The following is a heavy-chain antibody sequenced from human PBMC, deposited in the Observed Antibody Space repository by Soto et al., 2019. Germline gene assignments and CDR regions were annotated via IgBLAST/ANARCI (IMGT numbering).Heavy chain of an antibody. CDR2: INHSGST. D-gene: IGHD3-10*01. CDR1: GGSFSGYY. Sequence: SETLSLTCAVYGGSFSGYYWSWIRQPPGKGLEWIGEINHSGSTNYNPSLKSRVTISVDTSKNQFSLKLSSVTAADTAVYYCARGPDRDSITMVRGASGGYYYYYGMDVWGQGTTVTVSS. J-gene: IGHJ6*02. V-gene: IGHV4-34*01. CDR3: ARGPDRDSITMVRGASGGYYYYYGMDV.